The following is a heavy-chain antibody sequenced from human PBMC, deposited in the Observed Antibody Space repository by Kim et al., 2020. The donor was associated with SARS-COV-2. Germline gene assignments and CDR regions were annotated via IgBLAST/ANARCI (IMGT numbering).Heavy chain of an antibody. D-gene: IGHD3-22*01. CDR3: AKDYYDSSGGLIGDYFDY. Sequence: GGSLRLSCAASGFTFSSYGMHWVRQAPGKGLEWVAVISYDGSNKYYADSVKGRFTISRDNSKNTLYLQMNSLRAEDTAVYYCAKDYYDSSGGLIGDYFDYWGQGTLVTVSS. CDR2: ISYDGSNK. CDR1: GFTFSSYG. V-gene: IGHV3-30*18. J-gene: IGHJ4*02.